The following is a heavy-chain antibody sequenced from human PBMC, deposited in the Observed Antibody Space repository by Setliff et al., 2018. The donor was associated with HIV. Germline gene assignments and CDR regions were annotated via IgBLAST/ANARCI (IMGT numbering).Heavy chain of an antibody. J-gene: IGHJ6*03. V-gene: IGHV3-9*01. CDR2: ISWNSGNI. CDR3: AKDAWVRNPSFTYYMDV. CDR1: GFTFDDYA. D-gene: IGHD1-1*01. Sequence: LRLSCAASGFTFDDYAMHWVRQTPERGLEWVSGISWNSGNIGYADSVKGRCTISRDNARNSLYLQMNGLRAEDTAMYYCAKDAWVRNPSFTYYMDVWGKGTTVTVSS.